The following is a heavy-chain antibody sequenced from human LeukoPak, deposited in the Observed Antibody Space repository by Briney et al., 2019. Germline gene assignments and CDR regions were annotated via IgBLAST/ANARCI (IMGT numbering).Heavy chain of an antibody. CDR3: ARHSTGAY. Sequence: PGGSLRLSCIASGFTFSSDTMAWVRQSPGKGLEWVSGISESGGNTYYIDSVKGRFTISRDNSKNTLYLQMNSLRVEDTATYYCARHSTGAYWGQGTLVTVSS. D-gene: IGHD2-15*01. V-gene: IGHV3-23*01. CDR2: ISESGGNT. J-gene: IGHJ4*02. CDR1: GFTFSSDT.